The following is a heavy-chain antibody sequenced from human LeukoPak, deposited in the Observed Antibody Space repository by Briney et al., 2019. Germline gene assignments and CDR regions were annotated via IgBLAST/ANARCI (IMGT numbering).Heavy chain of an antibody. J-gene: IGHJ6*02. CDR2: ISYDGSNK. Sequence: PGRSLRLSCAASGFTFSSYGMHWVRQAPGKGLEWVAVISYDGSNKYYADSVKGRFTISRDNSKNTLYLQMNSLRAEDTAAYYCAFTSGSYYYYYGMDVWGQGTTVTVSS. D-gene: IGHD1-26*01. CDR3: AFTSGSYYYYYGMDV. CDR1: GFTFSSYG. V-gene: IGHV3-30*03.